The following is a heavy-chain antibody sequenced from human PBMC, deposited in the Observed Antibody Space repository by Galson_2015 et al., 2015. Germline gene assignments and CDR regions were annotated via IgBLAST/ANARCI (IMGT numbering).Heavy chain of an antibody. D-gene: IGHD2-8*01. V-gene: IGHV5-51*01. CDR1: GYSFTSYW. J-gene: IGHJ5*02. Sequence: QSGAEVKKPGESLKISCKGSGYSFTSYWIGWVRQMPGKGLEWMGIIYPGDYDTRYSPSFQGHVTISADQSISTAYLQWSSLKASDTAMYYCARLGRGGYFTNGVCYTNNWFDPWGQGTLVTVSS. CDR2: IYPGDYDT. CDR3: ARLGRGGYFTNGVCYTNNWFDP.